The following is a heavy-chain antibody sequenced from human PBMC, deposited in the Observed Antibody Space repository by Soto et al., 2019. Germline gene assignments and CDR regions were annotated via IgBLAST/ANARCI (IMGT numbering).Heavy chain of an antibody. D-gene: IGHD4-17*01. Sequence: SETLSLTCAVYGGSFSGYYWSWIRQPPGKGLEWIGEINHSGSTNYNPSLKSRVTISVDTSKNQFSLKLSSVTAADTAVYYCAHEDGDYVNYWGQGTLVTVSS. CDR1: GGSFSGYY. J-gene: IGHJ4*02. CDR3: AHEDGDYVNY. CDR2: INHSGST. V-gene: IGHV4-34*01.